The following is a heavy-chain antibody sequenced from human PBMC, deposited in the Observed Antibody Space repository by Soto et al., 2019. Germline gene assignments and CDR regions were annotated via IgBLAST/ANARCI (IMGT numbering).Heavy chain of an antibody. CDR1: GFTFSSYG. Sequence: GGSLRLSCAASGFTFSSYGMHWVRQAPGKGLEWVAVIWYDGSNKYYADSVKGRFTISRDNSKNTLYLQMNSLRAEDTAVYYCARGSVTGDPSEYFDYWGQGTLVTVSS. CDR3: ARGSVTGDPSEYFDY. J-gene: IGHJ4*02. V-gene: IGHV3-33*08. D-gene: IGHD7-27*01. CDR2: IWYDGSNK.